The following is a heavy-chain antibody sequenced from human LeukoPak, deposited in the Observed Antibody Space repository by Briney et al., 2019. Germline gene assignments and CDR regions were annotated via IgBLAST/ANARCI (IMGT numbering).Heavy chain of an antibody. CDR2: ISSSSSYI. CDR3: ARRNYDSSGYSWAFDI. D-gene: IGHD3-22*01. Sequence: GGSLRLSCAASGFTFSSYSMNWVRQAPGKGLEWVSSISSSSSYIYYADSVKGRFTISRDNAKNSLYLQMNSLGAEDTAVYYCARRNYDSSGYSWAFDIWGQGTMVTVSS. J-gene: IGHJ3*02. V-gene: IGHV3-21*01. CDR1: GFTFSSYS.